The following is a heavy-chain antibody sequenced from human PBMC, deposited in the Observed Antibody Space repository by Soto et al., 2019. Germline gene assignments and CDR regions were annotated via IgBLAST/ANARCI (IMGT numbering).Heavy chain of an antibody. J-gene: IGHJ6*02. Sequence: SVKVSCKASGFTFTSSAVQWVRQARGQRLEWIGWIVVGSGNTNYAQKFQERVTITRDMSTSTACMELSSLRSEDTAVYYCAADRRGSSPSGYYYYYYGMDVWGQGTTVTVSS. CDR1: GFTFTSSA. D-gene: IGHD6-6*01. V-gene: IGHV1-58*01. CDR2: IVVGSGNT. CDR3: AADRRGSSPSGYYYYYYGMDV.